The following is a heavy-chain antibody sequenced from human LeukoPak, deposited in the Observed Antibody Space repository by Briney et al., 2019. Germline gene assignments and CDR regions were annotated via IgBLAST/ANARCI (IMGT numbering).Heavy chain of an antibody. V-gene: IGHV3-66*01. D-gene: IGHD6-25*01. CDR2: IYSGGST. J-gene: IGHJ6*03. CDR3: ARFAAGGSYYYYMDV. Sequence: GGSLRLSCAASGFTVSSNYMSWVRQAPGKGLEWVSVIYSGGSTYYADSVKGRFTISRDNAKNSLYLQMNSLRADDTAVYYCARFAAGGSYYYYMDVWGKGTTVTVSS. CDR1: GFTVSSNY.